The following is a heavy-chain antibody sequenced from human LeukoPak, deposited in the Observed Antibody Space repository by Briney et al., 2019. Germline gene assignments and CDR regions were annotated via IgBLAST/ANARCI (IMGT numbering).Heavy chain of an antibody. D-gene: IGHD3-22*01. Sequence: PSETLSLTCTVSGGSISSYYWSWIRQPPGKGLEWIGYIYYSGDTNYNPSLKSRVTISVDTSKNQFSLKLSSVTAAGTAVYYCASYYYDSSGYDPHFDYWGQGTLVTVSS. CDR1: GGSISSYY. CDR2: IYYSGDT. J-gene: IGHJ4*02. CDR3: ASYYYDSSGYDPHFDY. V-gene: IGHV4-59*12.